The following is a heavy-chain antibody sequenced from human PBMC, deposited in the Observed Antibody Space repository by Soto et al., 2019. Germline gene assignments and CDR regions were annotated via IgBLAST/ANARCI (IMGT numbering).Heavy chain of an antibody. V-gene: IGHV1-69*01. CDR1: GGTFSIYT. Sequence: QVPLVQSGAEVKKPGSSVKVSCKASGGTFSIYTISWVRQAPGQGLEWMGGSANSAQKFQGRLTVTADESTSTVYLELSSLTSEATAVYYCAREGPPDIAWFDPWGQGALVSVSS. J-gene: IGHJ5*02. D-gene: IGHD2-15*01. CDR2: SA. CDR3: AREGPPDIAWFDP.